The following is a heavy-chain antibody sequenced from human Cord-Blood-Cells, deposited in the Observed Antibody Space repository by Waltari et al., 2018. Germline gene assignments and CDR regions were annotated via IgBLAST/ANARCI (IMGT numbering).Heavy chain of an antibody. Sequence: QVQLQQWGAGLLKPSETLSLTCAVYGGSFSGYYWSWIRQPPGKGLEWLGEINHSGSTKHNPSLKSRVTISVDTSKNQFSLKLSSVTAADTAVYYCARGLAIAAAGNRGLGYWGQGTLVTVSS. CDR3: ARGLAIAAAGNRGLGY. CDR1: GGSFSGYY. CDR2: INHSGST. V-gene: IGHV4-34*01. D-gene: IGHD6-13*01. J-gene: IGHJ4*02.